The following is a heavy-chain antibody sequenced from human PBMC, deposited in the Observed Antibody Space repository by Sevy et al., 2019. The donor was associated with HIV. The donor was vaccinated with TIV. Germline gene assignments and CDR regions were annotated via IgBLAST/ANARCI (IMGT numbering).Heavy chain of an antibody. V-gene: IGHV3-23*01. Sequence: GGSLRLSCAASGLTLGSYTMNWVRQAPGEGLEWVAGISATGGSTYYADSVKGRFTISRDVSKGLLYLQMNSLTAEDTAIFYCAKSLQKLPFHPHYFDYWGQGTLVTVSS. CDR3: AKSLQKLPFHPHYFDY. CDR2: ISATGGST. J-gene: IGHJ4*02. D-gene: IGHD2-21*02. CDR1: GLTLGSYT.